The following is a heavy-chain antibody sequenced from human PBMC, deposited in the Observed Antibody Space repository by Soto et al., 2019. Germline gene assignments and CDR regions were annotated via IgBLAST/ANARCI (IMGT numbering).Heavy chain of an antibody. Sequence: PGGSLRLSCAASGFTFSSYGMHWVRQAPGKGLEWVAVIWYDGSNKYYADSVKGRFTISRDNSKNTLYLQMNSLRAEDTAVYYCARDLIAVAGLLDYWGQGTLVTVSS. CDR2: IWYDGSNK. D-gene: IGHD6-19*01. V-gene: IGHV3-33*01. CDR1: GFTFSSYG. CDR3: ARDLIAVAGLLDY. J-gene: IGHJ4*02.